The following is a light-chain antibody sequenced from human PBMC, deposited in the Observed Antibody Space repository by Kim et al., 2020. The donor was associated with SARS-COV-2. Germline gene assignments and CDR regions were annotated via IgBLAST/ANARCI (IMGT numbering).Light chain of an antibody. CDR3: LQHRSFPYT. Sequence: SATVRERVTSTSPASQDIRSDLGWVQQKPGKAPKRLIYDAISLESGVPSRFSGSGSGTEFTLTINSLRPEDFTTYYCLQHRSFPYTFGLGTKLEI. CDR2: DAI. V-gene: IGKV1-17*01. CDR1: QDIRSD. J-gene: IGKJ2*01.